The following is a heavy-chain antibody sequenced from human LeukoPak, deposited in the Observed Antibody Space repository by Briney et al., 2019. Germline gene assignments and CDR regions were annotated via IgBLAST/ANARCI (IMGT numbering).Heavy chain of an antibody. CDR3: ASLCSSTSCYWDWFDP. CDR1: GFTFSSYS. J-gene: IGHJ5*02. CDR2: ISSSSRYI. Sequence: MAGGSLRLSCAASGFTFSSYSMNWVRQAPGKGLEWVSSISSSSRYIYYADSVKGRFTISRDNAKNSLYLQMNSLRAEDTAVYYCASLCSSTSCYWDWFDPWGQGTLVTVSS. D-gene: IGHD2-2*01. V-gene: IGHV3-21*01.